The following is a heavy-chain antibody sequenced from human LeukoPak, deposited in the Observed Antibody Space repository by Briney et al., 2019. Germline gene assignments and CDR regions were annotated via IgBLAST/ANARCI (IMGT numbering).Heavy chain of an antibody. CDR1: GGSISSYY. J-gene: IGHJ1*01. CDR3: ASDSYSPEYFQQ. D-gene: IGHD2-15*01. V-gene: IGHV4-59*08. CDR2: IYYTGST. Sequence: SETLSLTCSVSGGSISSYYWSWIRQPPGKGLEWIGYIYYTGSTNYNPSLKSRVTISVDTSKNQISLKLSSVTAADTAVYYCASDSYSPEYFQQWGQGTLVTVSS.